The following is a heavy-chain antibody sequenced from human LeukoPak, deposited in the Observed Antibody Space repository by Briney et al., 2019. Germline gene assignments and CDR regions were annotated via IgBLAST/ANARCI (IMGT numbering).Heavy chain of an antibody. J-gene: IGHJ4*02. D-gene: IGHD6-19*01. CDR1: GFTFRTSW. Sequence: GGSLRLSCAVSGFTFRTSWMTWVRQAPGKGLEYVGNINPDGSVTSYLGSVRGRFTISRDNAENSLHLQMSSLRGEDTAVYYCVRDGWDHFYDYWGQGTLVTASS. V-gene: IGHV3-7*01. CDR3: VRDGWDHFYDY. CDR2: INPDGSVT.